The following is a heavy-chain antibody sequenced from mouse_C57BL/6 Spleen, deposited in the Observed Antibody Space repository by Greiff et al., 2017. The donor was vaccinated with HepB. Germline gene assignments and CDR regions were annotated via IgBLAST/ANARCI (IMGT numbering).Heavy chain of an antibody. V-gene: IGHV1-69*01. D-gene: IGHD3-3*01. CDR3: ARSSTSARAMDY. J-gene: IGHJ4*01. CDR2: IDPSDSYT. Sequence: QVQLQQPGAELVMPGASVKLSCKASGYTFTSSWLHWVKQRPGQGLEWIGEIDPSDSYTNYNQTFKGKSTLTVDKSSSTSYIQLSSRTSEDSAVYYLARSSTSARAMDYWGQGTSVTVAS. CDR1: GYTFTSSW.